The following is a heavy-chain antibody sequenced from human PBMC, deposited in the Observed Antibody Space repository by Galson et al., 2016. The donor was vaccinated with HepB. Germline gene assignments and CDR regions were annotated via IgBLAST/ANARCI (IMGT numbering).Heavy chain of an antibody. CDR1: GASVSRGGYY. CDR2: ISDSGSA. D-gene: IGHD1-26*01. J-gene: IGHJ6*03. Sequence: ETLSLTCTVSGASVSRGGYYWSWIRQPPGKGLEWIGYISDSGSADYNPSLRGRVTISLDTSRNQFSLKLTSLTAADTAMYYCAREAGGRYYYYYMDVWGKGTTVTVSS. V-gene: IGHV4-61*08. CDR3: AREAGGRYYYYYMDV.